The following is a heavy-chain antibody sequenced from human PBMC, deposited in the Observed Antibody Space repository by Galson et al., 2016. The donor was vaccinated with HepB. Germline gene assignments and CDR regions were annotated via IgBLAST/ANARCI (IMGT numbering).Heavy chain of an antibody. CDR1: GFTFSNFA. Sequence: SLRLSCAASGFTFSNFAMSWVRQAPGKGLEWVSTVMGSGVTTYYADSVKGRFTVSRDNFRNTVYLQMNSLRAEDTAVYYCAKDFGREYYGSSGPWGQGTLVTVSS. J-gene: IGHJ5*02. D-gene: IGHD3-22*01. V-gene: IGHV3-23*01. CDR3: AKDFGREYYGSSGP. CDR2: VMGSGVTT.